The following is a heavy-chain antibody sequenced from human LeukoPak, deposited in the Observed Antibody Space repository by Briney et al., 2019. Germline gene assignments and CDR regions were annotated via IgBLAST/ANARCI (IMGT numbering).Heavy chain of an antibody. CDR2: INPNSGGT. J-gene: IGHJ1*01. V-gene: IGHV1-2*02. Sequence: GASVKVSCKASGYTFTGYYMHWVRQAPGQGLEWMGWINPNSGGTNYAQKFQGRVTMTRDTSISTAYMELSRLRSDDTAVYYCAREGGTIFGVDPAGYFQHWGQGTLVTVSS. D-gene: IGHD3-3*01. CDR3: AREGGTIFGVDPAGYFQH. CDR1: GYTFTGYY.